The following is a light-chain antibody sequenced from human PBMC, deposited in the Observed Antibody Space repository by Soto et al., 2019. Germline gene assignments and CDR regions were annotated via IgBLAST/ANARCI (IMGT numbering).Light chain of an antibody. V-gene: IGKV1-33*01. CDR1: QDIRNH. CDR2: DVS. CDR3: QHYDDLVT. J-gene: IGKJ4*01. Sequence: DIQMIQSPSSLSASAGDRVIITCQASQDIRNHLNWYQQKPGKAPKLLIYDVSNLATGVPPKFSGGGSGTDFTLTISSLQPEDIATYYCQHYDDLVTFGGGTKVEIK.